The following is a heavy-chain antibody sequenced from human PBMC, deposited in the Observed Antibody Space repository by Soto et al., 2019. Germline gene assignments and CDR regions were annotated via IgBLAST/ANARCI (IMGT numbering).Heavy chain of an antibody. D-gene: IGHD6-13*01. Sequence: PSETLSLTCTVSGGSISSGGYYWSWIRQHPGKGLEWIGYIYYSGSTYYNPSLKSRVTISVDTSKNQFSLKLSSVTAADTAVYYCARDRESIAAAGTGFDPWGQGTLVTVSS. CDR2: IYYSGST. V-gene: IGHV4-31*03. J-gene: IGHJ5*02. CDR1: GGSISSGGYY. CDR3: ARDRESIAAAGTGFDP.